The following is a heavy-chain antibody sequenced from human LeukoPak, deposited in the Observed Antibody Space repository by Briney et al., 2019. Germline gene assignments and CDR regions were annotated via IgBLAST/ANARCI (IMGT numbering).Heavy chain of an antibody. CDR2: ISWNSGSI. J-gene: IGHJ4*02. D-gene: IGHD3-22*01. CDR3: AKDRADSSGYYYDY. V-gene: IGHV3-9*01. CDR1: GFTFDDYA. Sequence: PGRSLRLSCAASGFTFDDYAMHWVRQAPGKGLEWVSGISWNSGSIGYADSVKGRFTISRDNAKNSLYLQMNSLRAEDTALCYCAKDRADSSGYYYDYWGQGTLVTVSS.